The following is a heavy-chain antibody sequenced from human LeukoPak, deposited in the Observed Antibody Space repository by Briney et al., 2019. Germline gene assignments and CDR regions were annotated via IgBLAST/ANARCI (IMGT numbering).Heavy chain of an antibody. Sequence: SETLSLTCAVYSGSFSGYYWSWIRQPPGKGLEWIGEINHGGSTNYNPSLKSRVTISVDTSKNQFSLKLSSVTAADTAVYYCARGVGSGSGYHPVFDYWGQGTLVTVSS. D-gene: IGHD3-22*01. V-gene: IGHV4-34*01. J-gene: IGHJ4*02. CDR1: SGSFSGYY. CDR3: ARGVGSGSGYHPVFDY. CDR2: INHGGST.